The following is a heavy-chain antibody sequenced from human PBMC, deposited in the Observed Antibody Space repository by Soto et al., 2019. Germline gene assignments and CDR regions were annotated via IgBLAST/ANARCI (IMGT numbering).Heavy chain of an antibody. V-gene: IGHV3-33*01. CDR2: IWYDGSNK. D-gene: IGHD5-12*01. CDR3: ASVPLATSTGGGAFDI. J-gene: IGHJ3*02. CDR1: GFTFSSYG. Sequence: QVQLVESGGGVVQPGRSLRLSCAASGFTFSSYGMHWVRQAPGKGLEWVAVIWYDGSNKYYADSVKGRFTISRDNSKNTLYLQMNSLRAEDTAVYYCASVPLATSTGGGAFDIWGQGTMVTVSS.